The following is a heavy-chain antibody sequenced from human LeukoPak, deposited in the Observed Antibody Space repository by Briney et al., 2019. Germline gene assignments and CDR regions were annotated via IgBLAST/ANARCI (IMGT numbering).Heavy chain of an antibody. CDR3: AKDSSSWFRNWFDP. CDR2: ISWNSGSI. V-gene: IGHV3-9*01. CDR1: GFTFDDYA. D-gene: IGHD6-13*01. J-gene: IGHJ5*02. Sequence: GGSLRLSCAVSGFTFDDYATHWVRQAPGKGLEWVSGISWNSGSIGYADSVKGRFTISRDNAKNSLYLQMNSLRAEDTALYYCAKDSSSWFRNWFDPWGQGTLVTVSS.